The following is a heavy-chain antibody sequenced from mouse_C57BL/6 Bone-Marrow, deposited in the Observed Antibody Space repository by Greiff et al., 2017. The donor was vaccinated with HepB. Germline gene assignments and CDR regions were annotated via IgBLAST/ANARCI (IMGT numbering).Heavy chain of an antibody. V-gene: IGHV3-3*01. CDR3: ARAAISAGYFDV. CDR2: TFYSGIT. CDR1: GFSINSDCY. Sequence: VQLQQSGPSLVRPSQSLSFTCTATGFSINSDCYWIWIRQLPGNQLEYIGYTFYSGITYYNPSLESRTYITRDTSKNQFSLKLSSVTTEDTATYYCARAAISAGYFDVWGTGTTVTVSS. J-gene: IGHJ1*03.